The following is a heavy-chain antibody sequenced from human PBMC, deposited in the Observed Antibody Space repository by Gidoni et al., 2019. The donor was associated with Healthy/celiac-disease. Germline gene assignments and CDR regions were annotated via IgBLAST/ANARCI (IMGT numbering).Heavy chain of an antibody. J-gene: IGHJ2*01. CDR2: IYYSGST. CDR3: ARAPGDYVYWYFEL. V-gene: IGHV4-30-4*01. D-gene: IGHD4-17*01. CDR1: VGSITSGDYY. Sequence: QVQLQESGTGLVKPSHTLSLTCTVSVGSITSGDYYWSWIRHPPGKGLEWIGYIYYSGSTYYNPYIKSRVTISVDTSKNQFYLKLSSVTAADTAVYYCARAPGDYVYWYFELWGRGTLVTVSS.